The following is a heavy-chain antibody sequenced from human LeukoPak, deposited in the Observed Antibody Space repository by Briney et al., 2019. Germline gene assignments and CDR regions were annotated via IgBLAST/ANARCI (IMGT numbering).Heavy chain of an antibody. V-gene: IGHV3-30-3*01. Sequence: GGSLRLSCATSGFTLTSYTMHWVRQAPGKGLERVAVVSYDGTKISYADSVKGRFTISRDNSKNTLYLQMNSLRAEDTAVYYCAKVWASSSLWFDPWGQGTLVTVSS. CDR1: GFTLTSYT. J-gene: IGHJ5*02. CDR3: AKVWASSSLWFDP. CDR2: VSYDGTKI. D-gene: IGHD6-6*01.